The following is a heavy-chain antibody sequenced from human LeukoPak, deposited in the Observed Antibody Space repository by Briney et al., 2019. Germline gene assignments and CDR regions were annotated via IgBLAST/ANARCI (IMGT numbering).Heavy chain of an antibody. CDR1: GGTFRNYP. J-gene: IGHJ5*02. Sequence: SVKVSCKASGGTFRNYPISWVRQAPGQGLEWMGGILPIFRMTNYAEKFQGRVTITADESTTTAYMELSSLRSEDTAVYYCARDSKDNWFDPWGQGTLVTVSS. V-gene: IGHV1-69*13. CDR3: ARDSKDNWFDP. CDR2: ILPIFRMT.